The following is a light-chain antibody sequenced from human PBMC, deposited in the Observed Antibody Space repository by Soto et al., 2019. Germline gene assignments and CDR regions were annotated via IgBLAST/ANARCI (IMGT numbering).Light chain of an antibody. CDR3: QQSYSNTLS. CDR2: ASS. Sequence: DIQLTQSPSSLSASVGDRVTINCRASQSIYTYLNWFQLKPGKGPKLLIFASSTLQSGVPSMFSGSGSGADFSLTISSLQPEDFATYYCQQSYSNTLSFGGGTRV. V-gene: IGKV1-39*01. CDR1: QSIYTY. J-gene: IGKJ4*01.